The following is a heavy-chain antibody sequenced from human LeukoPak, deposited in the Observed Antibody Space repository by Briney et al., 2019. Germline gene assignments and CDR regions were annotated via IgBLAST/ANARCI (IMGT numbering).Heavy chain of an antibody. D-gene: IGHD1-26*01. CDR1: GYTFSDYY. J-gene: IGHJ4*02. V-gene: IGHV1-2*02. CDR3: ARESSGGSYYAY. CDR2: VNPKNGGT. Sequence: ASVKVSFKASGYTFSDYYIHWVRQAPGQGLEWMGWVNPKNGGTNYAQKFQGRVTMTRDTSISTLYMELSRLESDDTAIYYCARESSGGSYYAYWGQGTLVTVSA.